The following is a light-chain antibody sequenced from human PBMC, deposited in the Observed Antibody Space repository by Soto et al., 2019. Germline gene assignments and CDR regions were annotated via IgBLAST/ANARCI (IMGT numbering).Light chain of an antibody. CDR1: QSVSNNN. J-gene: IGKJ1*01. Sequence: EIVLTQSPGTLSLSPGERATLSCRASQSVSNNNLAWYQQKRGQAPRLLLYGASTRATGIPPRFSGSGSGTEFTLTISSLQSEDLAVYYCQQYDDWPGTFGQGTKVDIK. V-gene: IGKV3-15*01. CDR3: QQYDDWPGT. CDR2: GAS.